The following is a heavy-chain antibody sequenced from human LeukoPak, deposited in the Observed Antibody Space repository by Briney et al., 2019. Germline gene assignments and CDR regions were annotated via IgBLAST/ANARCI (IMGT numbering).Heavy chain of an antibody. CDR3: ARRQYRSSSYYFDY. D-gene: IGHD6-13*01. CDR1: GFSHSSYW. Sequence: AGSLRHSCVGTGFSHSSYWMHWVRQAPGKGLVWVSRINSDGRTTNYADSVKGRFTISRDNAKNTLYLQMNSLRAEDTAVYYCARRQYRSSSYYFDYWGQGTLVTVSS. V-gene: IGHV3-74*01. CDR2: INSDGRTT. J-gene: IGHJ4*02.